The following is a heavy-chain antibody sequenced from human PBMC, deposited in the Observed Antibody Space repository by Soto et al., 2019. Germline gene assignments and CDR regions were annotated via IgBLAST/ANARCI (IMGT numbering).Heavy chain of an antibody. CDR2: IWYDGSNK. D-gene: IGHD2-15*01. Sequence: QVQLVESGGGVVQPGRSLRLSCAASGFTFSSYGMHWVRQAPGKGLEWVAVIWYDGSNKYYADSVKGRFTISRDNSKNTLYLQMKSLRAEDTAVWYCARGVGVAATALDYWGQGTLVTVCS. J-gene: IGHJ4*02. CDR3: ARGVGVAATALDY. CDR1: GFTFSSYG. V-gene: IGHV3-33*01.